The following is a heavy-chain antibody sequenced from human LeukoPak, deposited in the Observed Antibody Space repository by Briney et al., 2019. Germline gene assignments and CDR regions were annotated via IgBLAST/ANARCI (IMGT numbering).Heavy chain of an antibody. D-gene: IGHD2-15*01. CDR3: AKVHDSANY. CDR1: GFTFTIHA. J-gene: IGHJ4*02. Sequence: GGSLRLPCAASGFTFTIHAMSWVRQAPGKGPEWVSAINGNGGTTYYADSVKGRFTISRDNSKNTLYLQMNSLRAEDTATYYCAKVHDSANYWGQGTMVTVSS. CDR2: INGNGGTT. V-gene: IGHV3-23*01.